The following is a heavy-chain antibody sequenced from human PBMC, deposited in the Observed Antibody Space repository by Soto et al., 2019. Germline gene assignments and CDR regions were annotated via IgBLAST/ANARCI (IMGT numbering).Heavy chain of an antibody. V-gene: IGHV2-26*01. CDR1: GFSLSNARMG. CDR3: ARILLEYSSSPYLGFDY. Sequence: QVTLKESGPVLVKPTETLTLTCTVSGFSLSNARMGVSWIRQPPGKALEWLAHIFSNDEKSYSTSLKSRLTISKDTSKSQVVLTMTNMDPVDTATYSCARILLEYSSSPYLGFDYWGQGTLVTVSS. D-gene: IGHD6-6*01. CDR2: IFSNDEK. J-gene: IGHJ4*02.